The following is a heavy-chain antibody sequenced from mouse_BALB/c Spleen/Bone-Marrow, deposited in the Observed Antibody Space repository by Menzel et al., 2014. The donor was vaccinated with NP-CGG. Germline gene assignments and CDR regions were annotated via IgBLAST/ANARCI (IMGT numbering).Heavy chain of an antibody. CDR2: IRNKANGYTT. D-gene: IGHD1-2*01. CDR1: GFTFTDFY. V-gene: IGHV7-3*02. J-gene: IGHJ2*01. CDR3: ARDVGRLLFDY. Sequence: EVQGVESGGGLVQPGGSLRLSREASGFTFTDFYMNWVRQPPGKALEWLGFIRNKANGYTTEYSASVKGRFTISRDNSQSILYLQMNTLRAEDSATYYCARDVGRLLFDYWGQGTTLTVSS.